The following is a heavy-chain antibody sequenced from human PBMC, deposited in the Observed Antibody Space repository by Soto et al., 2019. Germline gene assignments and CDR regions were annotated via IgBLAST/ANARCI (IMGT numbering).Heavy chain of an antibody. J-gene: IGHJ5*02. V-gene: IGHV3-15*01. CDR3: ATDPSPTVVPAASPGCP. CDR1: GFTFSNAW. D-gene: IGHD2-2*01. Sequence: GGSLRLSCAASGFTFSNAWISWVRQAPGKGLEWVGRIKSKTDGGTTDYAAPVKGRFTISRDDSKNTLYLQMNSLKTEDTAVYYCATDPSPTVVPAASPGCPWGQGTLVTVSS. CDR2: IKSKTDGGTT.